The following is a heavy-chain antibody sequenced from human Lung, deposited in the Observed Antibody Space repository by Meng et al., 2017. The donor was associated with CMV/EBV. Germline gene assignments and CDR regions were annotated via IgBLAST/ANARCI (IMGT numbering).Heavy chain of an antibody. CDR3: AREVGGRLYYYYGMDV. CDR2: IIPIPGTT. Sequence: SLXVFXKASGGNLNSYGISWVRQAPGQGLEWRGEIIPIPGTTNYAQKSQFRITITTAESTSTVYMELSSLTAEDTSVCYCAREVGGRLYYYYGMDVWGQGTTVTVSS. CDR1: GGNLNSYG. D-gene: IGHD1-26*01. J-gene: IGHJ6*02. V-gene: IGHV1-69*05.